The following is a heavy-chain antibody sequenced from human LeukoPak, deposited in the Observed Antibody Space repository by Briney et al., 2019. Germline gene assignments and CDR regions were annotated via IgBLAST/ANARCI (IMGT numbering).Heavy chain of an antibody. CDR1: GFTFDDYA. V-gene: IGHV3-9*01. CDR3: AKDRSSSWYWGIDY. D-gene: IGHD6-13*01. Sequence: GGSLRLSCAASGFTFDDYAMHWVRQAPGKGLEWVSGISWNSGNIGYADSVKGRFTISRDNAKNSLYLQMNSLRAEGTALYYCAKDRSSSWYWGIDYWGQGTLVTVSS. CDR2: ISWNSGNI. J-gene: IGHJ4*02.